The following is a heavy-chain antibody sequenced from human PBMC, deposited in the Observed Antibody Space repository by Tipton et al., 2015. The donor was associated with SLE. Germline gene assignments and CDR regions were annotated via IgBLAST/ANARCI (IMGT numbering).Heavy chain of an antibody. CDR3: ARSVMITFGGVIVIFFFDY. CDR2: IYHSGST. V-gene: IGHV4-30-2*01. J-gene: IGHJ4*02. Sequence: TLSLTCAVSGGSISSGGYSWSWIRQPPGKGLEWIGYIYHSGSTYYNPSLKSRVTISVDRSKNQFSLKLNSVTAADTAVYYCARSVMITFGGVIVIFFFDYWGQGTLVTVSS. CDR1: GGSISSGGYS. D-gene: IGHD3-16*02.